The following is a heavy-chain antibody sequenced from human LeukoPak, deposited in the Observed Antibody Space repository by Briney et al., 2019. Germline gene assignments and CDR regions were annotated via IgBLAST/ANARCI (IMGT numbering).Heavy chain of an antibody. Sequence: GGSLRLSCAASGFTFSSYSMNWVRQAPGKGLEWVSSISSSSSYIYYADSVKGRFTISRDNAKNSLCLQMNSLRAEDTAVYYCARAGYYMLFWANFDYWGQGTLVTVSS. CDR2: ISSSSSYI. D-gene: IGHD3-9*01. V-gene: IGHV3-21*01. CDR1: GFTFSSYS. CDR3: ARAGYYMLFWANFDY. J-gene: IGHJ4*02.